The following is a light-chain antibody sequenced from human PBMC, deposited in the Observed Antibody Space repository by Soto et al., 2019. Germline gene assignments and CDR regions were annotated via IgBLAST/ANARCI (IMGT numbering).Light chain of an antibody. Sequence: EIVLTQSPGTLSLSPGERATLSCRASQSVSSRYLAWYQQKPGQAPRLLISGASSRATGIPDRFSGSGSGTDSTLTISRLEPEDFAIYYCQQYGPSPQQYGTSPRLTFGGGTKVEIK. V-gene: IGKV3-20*01. J-gene: IGKJ4*01. CDR2: GAS. CDR3: QQYGPSPQQYGTSPRLT. CDR1: QSVSSRY.